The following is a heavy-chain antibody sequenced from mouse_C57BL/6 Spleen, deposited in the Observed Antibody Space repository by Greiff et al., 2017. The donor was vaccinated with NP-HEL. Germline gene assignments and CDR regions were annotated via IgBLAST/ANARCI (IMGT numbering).Heavy chain of an antibody. D-gene: IGHD4-1*02. Sequence: EVQRVESGAELVRPGSSVKMSCKTSGYTFTSYGINWVKQRPGQGLEWIGYIYIGNGYTEYNEKFKGKATLTSDTSSSTAYMQLSSLTSEDSAIYFCASSNWEYWYFDVWGTGTTVTVSS. J-gene: IGHJ1*03. CDR2: IYIGNGYT. V-gene: IGHV1-58*01. CDR1: GYTFTSYG. CDR3: ASSNWEYWYFDV.